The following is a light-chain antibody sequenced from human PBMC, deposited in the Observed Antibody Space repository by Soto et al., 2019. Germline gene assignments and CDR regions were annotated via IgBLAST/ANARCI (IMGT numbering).Light chain of an antibody. V-gene: IGKV3-11*01. CDR2: DGS. CDR1: HTVSHY. Sequence: EIVLTQSPATLSLSPGERATLSCRASHTVSHYLAWYQQKPGQAPRLLIYDGSNRATGIPARFSGSGSGTDFTLTISSLESEDFAVYYCQQRANWPPITFGQGTRLEIK. CDR3: QQRANWPPIT. J-gene: IGKJ5*01.